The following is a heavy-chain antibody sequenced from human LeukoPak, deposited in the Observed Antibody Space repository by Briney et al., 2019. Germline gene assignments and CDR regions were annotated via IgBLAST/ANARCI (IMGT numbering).Heavy chain of an antibody. D-gene: IGHD2-15*01. J-gene: IGHJ6*02. CDR2: MNPNSGNT. V-gene: IGHV1-8*01. CDR3: ARWRIVAPLRYYYYGMDV. CDR1: GYTFTSYD. Sequence: ASVKVSCKASGYTFTSYDINWVRQATGQGLEWMGWMNPNSGNTGYAQKFQGRVTMTRNTSIGTAYMELSSLRSEDTAVYYCARWRIVAPLRYYYYGMDVWGQGTTVTVSS.